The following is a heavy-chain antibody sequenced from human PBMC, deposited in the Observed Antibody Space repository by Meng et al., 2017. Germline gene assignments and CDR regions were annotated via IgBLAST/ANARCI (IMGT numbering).Heavy chain of an antibody. Sequence: GEALKISCSASGFPFRSYWMHWVRQAPGKGLVWVSRINSDGSSKSYADSVKGRFTISIDNAKNTLYLQMNRLRAGDTAVYYCARELWYYGDYVYAFGAFDIWGQGTMVTVSS. CDR3: ARELWYYGDYVYAFGAFDI. D-gene: IGHD4-17*01. CDR1: GFPFRSYW. V-gene: IGHV3-74*01. J-gene: IGHJ3*02. CDR2: INSDGSSK.